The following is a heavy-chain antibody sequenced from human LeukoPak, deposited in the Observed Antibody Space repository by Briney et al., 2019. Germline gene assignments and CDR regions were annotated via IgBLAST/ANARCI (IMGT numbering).Heavy chain of an antibody. Sequence: SETLSLTCTVSGGSISSYYWSWIRQPPGKGLEWIGYIYYSGSTYYNPSLKSRVTISVDTSKNQFSLKLSSVTAADTAVYYCARADGHRDYGDYVWYFDLWGRGTLVTVSS. V-gene: IGHV4-59*12. D-gene: IGHD4-17*01. CDR3: ARADGHRDYGDYVWYFDL. CDR2: IYYSGST. J-gene: IGHJ2*01. CDR1: GGSISSYY.